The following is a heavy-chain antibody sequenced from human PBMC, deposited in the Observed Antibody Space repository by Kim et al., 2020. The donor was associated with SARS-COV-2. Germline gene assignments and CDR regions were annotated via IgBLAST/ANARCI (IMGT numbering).Heavy chain of an antibody. V-gene: IGHV3-11*05. Sequence: SVKARLTSPRDNAKNALYLQMNSLRAEDTAVYYCARDPLSQQLGQAWFDPWGQGTLVTVSS. D-gene: IGHD6-13*01. CDR3: ARDPLSQQLGQAWFDP. J-gene: IGHJ5*02.